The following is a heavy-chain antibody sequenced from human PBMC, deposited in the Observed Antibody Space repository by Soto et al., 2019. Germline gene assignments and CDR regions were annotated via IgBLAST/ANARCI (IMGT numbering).Heavy chain of an antibody. D-gene: IGHD3-3*01. Sequence: LRLSCAASGFTFDDSTMHWVRQFPGKGLEWVSLINWDGSDTYYADSVKGRFTISRDNSKNSLYLQMNSLRTEDTALYYCAKDRGYDFWGGLDSWGQGTLVTVSS. J-gene: IGHJ4*02. V-gene: IGHV3-43*01. CDR1: GFTFDDST. CDR2: INWDGSDT. CDR3: AKDRGYDFWGGLDS.